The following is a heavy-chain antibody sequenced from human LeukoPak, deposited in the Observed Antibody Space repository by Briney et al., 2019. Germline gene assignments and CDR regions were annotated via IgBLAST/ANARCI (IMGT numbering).Heavy chain of an antibody. J-gene: IGHJ5*02. CDR1: GYTFTGYY. V-gene: IGHV1-2*02. D-gene: IGHD4-17*01. CDR2: INPNSGGT. Sequence: GASVKVSCEASGYTFTGYYMHWVRQAPGQGLEWMGWINPNSGGTNYAQKFQGRVTMTRDTSISTAYMELSRLRSDDTAAYYCARLIPPDGDYSFWFDPWGQGTLVTVSS. CDR3: ARLIPPDGDYSFWFDP.